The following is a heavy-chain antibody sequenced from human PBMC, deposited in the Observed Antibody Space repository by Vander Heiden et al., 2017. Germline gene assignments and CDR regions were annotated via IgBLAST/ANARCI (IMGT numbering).Heavy chain of an antibody. CDR2: ISSSSSYI. J-gene: IGHJ2*01. Sequence: EVQLVESGGGLVKPGGSLRLSCAASGFTFSSYSMNWVRQAPGKGWEWVSSISSSSSYIYYADAGKGRFTISRDNAKNSLYMQMNSLRAEDTAVYYCARDLTITIWPWYFDLWGRGTLVTVSS. CDR3: ARDLTITIWPWYFDL. CDR1: GFTFSSYS. V-gene: IGHV3-21*01. D-gene: IGHD3-10*01.